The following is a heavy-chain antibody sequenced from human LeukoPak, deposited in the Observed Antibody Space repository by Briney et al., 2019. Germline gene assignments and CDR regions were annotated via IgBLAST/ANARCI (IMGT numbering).Heavy chain of an antibody. V-gene: IGHV1-46*01. CDR1: GYTFASYY. D-gene: IGHD2-21*02. CDR3: ARASLGHIVVVTAILAY. CDR2: INPSGGST. J-gene: IGHJ4*02. Sequence: ASVKVSCKASGYTFASYYMHWVRQASGQGLEWMGIINPSGGSTSYAQKFQGRVTMTRDTSTSTVYMELSSLRSENTAVYYCARASLGHIVVVTAILAYWGQGTLVTVSS.